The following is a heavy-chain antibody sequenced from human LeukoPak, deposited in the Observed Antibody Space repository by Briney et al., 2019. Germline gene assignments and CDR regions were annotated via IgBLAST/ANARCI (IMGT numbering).Heavy chain of an antibody. V-gene: IGHV4-39*01. CDR2: INYSGST. CDR3: ARYVVYGSGKYYFDY. D-gene: IGHD3-10*01. J-gene: IGHJ4*02. Sequence: PSETLSLTRTVSGGSVSSPTYYWSWIRQPPGKGLEWIASINYSGSTYYNPSPKSRVTISVDTSENQFSLKLSAVTAADTAVYYCARYVVYGSGKYYFDYWGQGTLVTVSS. CDR1: GGSVSSPTYY.